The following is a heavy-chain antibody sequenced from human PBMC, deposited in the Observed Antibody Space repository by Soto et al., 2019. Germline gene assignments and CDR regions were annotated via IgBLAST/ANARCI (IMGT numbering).Heavy chain of an antibody. CDR1: GGSISSSSYY. Sequence: SETLSLTCTVSGGSISSSSYYWGWIRQPPGKGLEWIGSVYYSGSTYYNPSLKSRVTISVDTSKNQFSLKLSSVTAADTAVYYCARLRSTVAGNWFDPWGQGTLVTVSS. V-gene: IGHV4-39*01. J-gene: IGHJ5*02. CDR3: ARLRSTVAGNWFDP. CDR2: VYYSGST. D-gene: IGHD4-17*01.